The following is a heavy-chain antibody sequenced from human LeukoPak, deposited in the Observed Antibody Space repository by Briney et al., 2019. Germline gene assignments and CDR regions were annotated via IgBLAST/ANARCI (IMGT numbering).Heavy chain of an antibody. V-gene: IGHV3-23*01. D-gene: IGHD3-22*01. CDR1: GFTFSNYA. CDR3: AKDYYYDTSGFDY. J-gene: IGHJ4*02. CDR2: ISGSGGRT. Sequence: PGGSLRLACATSGFTFSNYAMSWVRQAPGKGLEWVSGISGSGGRTYYADSVKGRFTISRDNSKNTLYLQMDSLRPEDTALYYCAKDYYYDTSGFDYWGQGTLVTVSS.